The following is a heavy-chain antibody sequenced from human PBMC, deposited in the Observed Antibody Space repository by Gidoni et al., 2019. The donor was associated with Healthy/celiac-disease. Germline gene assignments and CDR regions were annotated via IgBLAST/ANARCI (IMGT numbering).Heavy chain of an antibody. Sequence: QVQLVESGGGVVQPGRSLRLSCAASGFTFSSYSMHWVRQAPGKGLEWVAVISYDGSNKYYADSVKGRFTISRDNSKNTLYLQMNSLRAEDTAVYYCARADIAARRYYYYGMDVWGQGTTVTVSS. CDR2: ISYDGSNK. CDR1: GFTFSSYS. CDR3: ARADIAARRYYYYGMDV. D-gene: IGHD6-6*01. J-gene: IGHJ6*02. V-gene: IGHV3-30-3*01.